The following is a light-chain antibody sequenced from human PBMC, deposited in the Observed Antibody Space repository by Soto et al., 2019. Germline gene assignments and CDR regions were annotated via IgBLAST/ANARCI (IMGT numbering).Light chain of an antibody. J-gene: IGLJ1*01. CDR2: DVN. Sequence: QSALTQPPSVSGSPGQSLTISCTGRSTDVDDYRYVSWYQQFPGKAPKLIIYDVNKRPSGVPDRFSGSNAGNSASLTISGLQPDDEADCYCCSYVTTPEIFGSGTKLTVL. V-gene: IGLV2-11*01. CDR1: STDVDDYRY. CDR3: CSYVTTPEI.